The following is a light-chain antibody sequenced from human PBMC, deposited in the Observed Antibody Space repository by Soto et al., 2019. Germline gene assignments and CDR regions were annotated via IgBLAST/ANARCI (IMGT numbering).Light chain of an antibody. Sequence: EIVLTQSPGILYLSPGDRATLSCRASQTISSGFLAWYQQKVGQAPRLLIYDASNRATGIPDRFSGSGSGTDFILTISRLEPEDFAVYYCQQYGSSGTFGQGTKVDI. J-gene: IGKJ1*01. V-gene: IGKV3-20*01. CDR3: QQYGSSGT. CDR1: QTISSGF. CDR2: DAS.